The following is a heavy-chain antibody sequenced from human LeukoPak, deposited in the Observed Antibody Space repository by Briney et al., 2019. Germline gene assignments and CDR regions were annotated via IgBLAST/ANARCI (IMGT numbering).Heavy chain of an antibody. J-gene: IGHJ6*03. CDR2: ISSYNDNT. Sequence: ASVKVSCKPSGYTFSNYGISWVRQAPGQGLEWMGWISSYNDNTNYAQKLQGRVTMTTDTSTSTAYMELRSLRSEDTAVYYCARGLLHLKQWLVYYYYYYYMDVWGKGTTVTVSS. CDR3: ARGLLHLKQWLVYYYYYYYMDV. V-gene: IGHV1-18*01. D-gene: IGHD6-19*01. CDR1: GYTFSNYG.